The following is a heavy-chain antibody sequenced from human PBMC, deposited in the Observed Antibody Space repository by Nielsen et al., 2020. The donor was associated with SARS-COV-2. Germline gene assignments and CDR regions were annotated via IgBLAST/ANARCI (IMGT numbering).Heavy chain of an antibody. Sequence: GESLKISCAASGFTFSSYAMNWVRQAPGKGLEWVSGITSSGANTYYADSVKDRFTISRDNSKNTLYLQMNSLRAEDTALYYCAKFLWFGELSDIYFDYWGQGTLVTVSS. D-gene: IGHD3-10*01. J-gene: IGHJ4*02. CDR1: GFTFSSYA. V-gene: IGHV3-23*01. CDR2: ITSSGANT. CDR3: AKFLWFGELSDIYFDY.